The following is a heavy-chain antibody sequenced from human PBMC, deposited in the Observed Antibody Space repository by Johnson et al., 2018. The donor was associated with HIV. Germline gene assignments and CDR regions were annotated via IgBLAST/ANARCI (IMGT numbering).Heavy chain of an antibody. V-gene: IGHV3-NL1*01. CDR2: IYSGGST. D-gene: IGHD3-22*01. CDR3: SSPWYYDMYAFDI. J-gene: IGHJ3*02. CDR1: GFTFSSYA. Sequence: QVQLVESGGGVVQPGRSLRLSCAASGFTFSSYAMHWVRQAPGKGLEWVSVIYSGGSTYYADSVKGRFSISRDNSKNTEYLQMNSLRPEDTAVYYCSSPWYYDMYAFDIWGQGTLVTVSS.